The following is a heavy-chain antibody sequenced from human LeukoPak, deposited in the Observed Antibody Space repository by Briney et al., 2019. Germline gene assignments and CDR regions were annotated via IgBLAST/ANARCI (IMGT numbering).Heavy chain of an antibody. D-gene: IGHD2-2*01. J-gene: IGHJ6*02. V-gene: IGHV3-11*01. CDR1: GFTFSDYY. Sequence: GGSLRLSCAASGFTFSDYYMSWIRQAPGTGLEWVSHISSGGSTIYYADSVKGRFTISRDNAKNSLFLQMNSLRAEDTALYYCARFDIVVLPAAKYYYGMDVWGQGTTVTVSS. CDR2: ISSGGSTI. CDR3: ARFDIVVLPAAKYYYGMDV.